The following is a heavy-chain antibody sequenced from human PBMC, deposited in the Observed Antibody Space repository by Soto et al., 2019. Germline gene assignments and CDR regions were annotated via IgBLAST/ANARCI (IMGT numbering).Heavy chain of an antibody. CDR1: GGSISSGGYY. J-gene: IGHJ6*03. D-gene: IGHD3-3*01. V-gene: IGHV4-31*01. CDR3: AGGDYDFWSGYYGDYYYYMDV. Sequence: QVQLQESGPGLVKPSQTLSLTCTVSGGSISSGGYYWSWIRQHPGKGLEWIGYIYYSGSTYYNPSLKSLVTISVDTSKNQFSLKLSSVTAADTAVYYCAGGDYDFWSGYYGDYYYYMDVWGKGTTVTVSS. CDR2: IYYSGST.